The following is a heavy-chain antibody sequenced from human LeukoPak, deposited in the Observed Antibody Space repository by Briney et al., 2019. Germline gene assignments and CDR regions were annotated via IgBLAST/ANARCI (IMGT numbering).Heavy chain of an antibody. V-gene: IGHV1-46*01. J-gene: IGHJ5*02. D-gene: IGHD3-22*01. Sequence: ASVKVSCKPSGYTFTSYYMHWVRQAPGQGLEWMGIINPSGGSTSYAQKFQGRVTMTRDTSTSTVYMELSSLRSEDTAVYYCARDHSFRDYYDSSGYLNWFDPWGQGTLVTVSS. CDR1: GYTFTSYY. CDR2: INPSGGST. CDR3: ARDHSFRDYYDSSGYLNWFDP.